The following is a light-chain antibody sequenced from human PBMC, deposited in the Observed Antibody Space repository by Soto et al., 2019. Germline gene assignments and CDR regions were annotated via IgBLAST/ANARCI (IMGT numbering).Light chain of an antibody. V-gene: IGKV1-5*03. CDR2: KAS. CDR1: QTISNW. CDR3: QQYNFYSRT. Sequence: DIQMTQSPSTLSASVGDTVTITCRASQTISNWLAWYQQKPGKAPKLLIYKASSVQSGVPSRFSGIGSGTEFTLNISSLQPDDFATYYCQQYNFYSRTFGQGTKVEIK. J-gene: IGKJ1*01.